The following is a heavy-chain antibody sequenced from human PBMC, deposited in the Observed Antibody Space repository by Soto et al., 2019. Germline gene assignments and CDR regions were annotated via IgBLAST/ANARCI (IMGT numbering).Heavy chain of an antibody. J-gene: IGHJ4*02. D-gene: IGHD3-22*01. CDR2: IIPIFGTA. Sequence: SVKVSCKAPGGTFSSYAISWVRQAPGQGLEWMGGIIPIFGTANYAQKFQGRVTITADESTSAAYMELSSLRSEDTAVYYCARSSYYYYDSSGYSYYYWGQGTLVTVSS. CDR3: ARSSYYYYDSSGYSYYY. V-gene: IGHV1-69*13. CDR1: GGTFSSYA.